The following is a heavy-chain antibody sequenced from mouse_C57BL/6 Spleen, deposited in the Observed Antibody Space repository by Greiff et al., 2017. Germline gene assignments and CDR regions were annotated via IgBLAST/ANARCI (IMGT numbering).Heavy chain of an antibody. CDR2: IDPSDSET. CDR1: GYTFTSYW. D-gene: IGHD1-1*01. V-gene: IGHV1-52*01. CDR3: ASGGDYGSSYAMDC. J-gene: IGHJ4*01. Sequence: QVQLQQPGAELVRPGSSVKLSCKASGYTFTSYWMHWVKQRPIQGLEWIGNIDPSDSETHYNQKFKDKATLTVDKSSSTAYLQLSSLTFEDSAVYYCASGGDYGSSYAMDCWGQGTSVTVYS.